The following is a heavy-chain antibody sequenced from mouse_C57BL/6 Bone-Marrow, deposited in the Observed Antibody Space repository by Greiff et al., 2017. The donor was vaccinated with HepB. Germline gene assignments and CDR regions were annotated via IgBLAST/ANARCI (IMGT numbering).Heavy chain of an antibody. CDR2: IFPGSGST. J-gene: IGHJ4*01. CDR1: GYTFTDYY. D-gene: IGHD2-2*01. CDR3: ARWNYYGYENYAMDY. V-gene: IGHV1-75*01. Sequence: QVQLQQSGPELVKPGASVKISCKASGYTFTDYYINWVKQRPGQGLEWIGWIFPGSGSTYYNEKFKGKATLTVDKSSSTAYMLLSSLTSEDSAVYFCARWNYYGYENYAMDYWGQGTSVTVSS.